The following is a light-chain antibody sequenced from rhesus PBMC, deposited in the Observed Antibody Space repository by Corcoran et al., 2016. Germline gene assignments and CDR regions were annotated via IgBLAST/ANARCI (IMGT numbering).Light chain of an antibody. Sequence: EIVMTQSPATLSLSPGERATLSCRASQSVSSYVAWYQQQPEQAPTLLIYGASSRATGIPDRFRGRGYWTDFTITISSLEPVDFAVYYCQQYSNWPLTFGGGTKVEIK. CDR2: GAS. CDR3: QQYSNWPLT. J-gene: IGKJ4*01. CDR1: QSVSSY. V-gene: IGKV3S9*01.